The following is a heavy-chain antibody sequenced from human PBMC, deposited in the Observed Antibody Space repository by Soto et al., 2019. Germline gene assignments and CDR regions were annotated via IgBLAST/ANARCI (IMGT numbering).Heavy chain of an antibody. CDR3: ARYGVAAKWPYGMDV. Sequence: EASVKVSCKASGYTFAGYGISWVRQAPGQGLEWMGWISAYNGSTNYAQKLQGRVTMTTDTSTSTAYMELRSLRSDDTAVYYCARYGVAAKWPYGMDVWGQGTTVTVSS. V-gene: IGHV1-18*01. CDR2: ISAYNGST. J-gene: IGHJ6*02. D-gene: IGHD3-10*01. CDR1: GYTFAGYG.